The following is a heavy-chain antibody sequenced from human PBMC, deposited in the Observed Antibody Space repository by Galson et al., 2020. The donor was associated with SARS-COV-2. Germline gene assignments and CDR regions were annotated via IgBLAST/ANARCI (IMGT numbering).Heavy chain of an antibody. D-gene: IGHD1-26*01. CDR3: ARGQGGSYSGWYFDL. CDR1: VGSFSGYY. CDR2: INHSGST. J-gene: IGHJ2*01. V-gene: IGHV4-34*01. Sequence: SETLSLTCDVYVGSFSGYYWSWIRQPPGKGLEWIGGINHSGSTNYSPSLKSRVTISVDTSKNQFSLKLSSVTAADTAVYYCARGQGGSYSGWYFDLWGRGTLVTVSS.